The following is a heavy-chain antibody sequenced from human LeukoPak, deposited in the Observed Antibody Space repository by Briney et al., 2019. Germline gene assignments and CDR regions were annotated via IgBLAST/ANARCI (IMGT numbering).Heavy chain of an antibody. Sequence: PGGSLRLSCAASGFTFSSYWMHWVRQAPGKGLVWVSRINSDGSSTSYADSVKGRFTISRDNAKNTLYLQMNSLRAEDTAVYYCARGTGYSVFDIWGQGTVVTVSS. J-gene: IGHJ3*02. D-gene: IGHD1-26*01. V-gene: IGHV3-74*01. CDR2: INSDGSST. CDR3: ARGTGYSVFDI. CDR1: GFTFSSYW.